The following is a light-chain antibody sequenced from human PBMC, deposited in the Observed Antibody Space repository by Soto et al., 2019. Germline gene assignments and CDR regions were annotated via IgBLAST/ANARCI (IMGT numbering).Light chain of an antibody. J-gene: IGLJ2*01. CDR3: ASWDDRLGAVI. CDR2: SNN. Sequence: QPVLTQPPSASGTPGQRVFISCSGSSANIGGTNYAYWYQQLPGAAPKLLMHSNNLRPSGVPERISGSKSGTSASLAISGLRSEDEAVYYCASWDDRLGAVIFXGGTKLTVL. V-gene: IGLV1-47*02. CDR1: SANIGGTNY.